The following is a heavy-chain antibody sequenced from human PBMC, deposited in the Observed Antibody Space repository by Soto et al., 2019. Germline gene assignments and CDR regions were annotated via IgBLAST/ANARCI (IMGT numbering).Heavy chain of an antibody. J-gene: IGHJ4*02. CDR1: GGTFSSYA. CDR3: ARAQPPKNYDILTGFDY. V-gene: IGHV1-69*06. D-gene: IGHD3-9*01. CDR2: IIPIFGTA. Sequence: SVKVSCKASGGTFSSYAISWVRQAPGQGLEWMGGIIPIFGTANYAQKFQGRVTITADKSTSTAYMELSSLRSEDTAVYYCARAQPPKNYDILTGFDYWGQGTLVTVSS.